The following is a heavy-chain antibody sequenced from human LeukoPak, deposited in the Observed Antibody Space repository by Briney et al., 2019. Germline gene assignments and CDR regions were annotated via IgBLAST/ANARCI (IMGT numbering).Heavy chain of an antibody. CDR1: GGSISSYY. CDR2: TYTSGST. J-gene: IGHJ5*02. V-gene: IGHV4-4*07. D-gene: IGHD3-22*01. Sequence: SETLSLTCTVSGGSISSYYWSWIRQPAGKGLEWIGRTYTSGSTNYNPSLKSRVTMSVDTSKNQFSLKLSSVTAADTAVYYCARDGRYYYDSSGYKGWFDPWGQGTLVTVSS. CDR3: ARDGRYYYDSSGYKGWFDP.